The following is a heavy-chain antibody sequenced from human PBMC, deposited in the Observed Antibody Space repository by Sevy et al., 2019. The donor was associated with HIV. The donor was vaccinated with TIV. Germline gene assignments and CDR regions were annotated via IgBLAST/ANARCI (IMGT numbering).Heavy chain of an antibody. J-gene: IGHJ4*02. Sequence: ASVKVSCKVFGYTLSELSMHWVRQTPGKGLEWMGSFDPEDGETIYAQKFQGRVAMTEDTFTDTGYMELRSLRSDDTAVFYCAITNDYYDNSGYPFDYWGQGTLVTVSS. CDR1: GYTLSELS. CDR3: AITNDYYDNSGYPFDY. V-gene: IGHV1-24*01. D-gene: IGHD3-22*01. CDR2: FDPEDGET.